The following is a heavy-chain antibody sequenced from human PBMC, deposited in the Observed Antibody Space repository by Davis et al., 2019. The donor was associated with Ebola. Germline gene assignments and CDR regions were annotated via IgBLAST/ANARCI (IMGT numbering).Heavy chain of an antibody. V-gene: IGHV3-7*03. J-gene: IGHJ6*02. CDR2: IKQDGSEK. CDR1: GFTFSGSA. CDR3: ARDPYSRYGNYYYGMDV. Sequence: PGGSLRLSCAASGFTFSGSAMHWVRQASGKGLEWVANIKQDGSEKYYVDSVKGRFTISRDNAKNSLYLQMNSLRAEDTAVYYCARDPYSRYGNYYYGMDVWGQGTTVTVSS. D-gene: IGHD6-13*01.